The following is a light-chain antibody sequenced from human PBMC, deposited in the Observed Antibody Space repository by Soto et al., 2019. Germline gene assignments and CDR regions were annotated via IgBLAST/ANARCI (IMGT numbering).Light chain of an antibody. J-gene: IGLJ2*01. CDR2: GNS. Sequence: QSVLTQPPSVSGAPGQRVTISCTGSSSNIGAGYDVHWYQQLPGTAPQLLIYGNSKRPSGVPDRFSGSKSGTSASLAITGLQTEDDADYYCQPYASSVRVVFSGGTKVTVL. V-gene: IGLV1-40*01. CDR3: QPYASSVRVV. CDR1: SSNIGAGYD.